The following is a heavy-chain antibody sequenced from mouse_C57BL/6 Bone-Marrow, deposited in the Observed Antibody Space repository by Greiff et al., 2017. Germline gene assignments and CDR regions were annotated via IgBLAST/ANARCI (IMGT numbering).Heavy chain of an antibody. CDR2: IDPSDSYT. CDR3: ARIGLGRWFAY. CDR1: GYTFTSYW. D-gene: IGHD3-1*01. J-gene: IGHJ3*01. Sequence: QVQLQQSGAELVMPGASVKLSCKASGYTFTSYWMHWVKQRPGQGLEWIGEIDPSDSYTNYNQKFKGKSTLTVDKSSSTAYMQLSSLTSEDSAVYYCARIGLGRWFAYWGQGTLVTVSA. V-gene: IGHV1-69*01.